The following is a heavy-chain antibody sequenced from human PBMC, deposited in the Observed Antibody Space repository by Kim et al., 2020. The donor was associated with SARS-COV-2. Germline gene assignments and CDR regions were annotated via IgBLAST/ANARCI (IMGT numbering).Heavy chain of an antibody. CDR1: GFTFSSYG. D-gene: IGHD3-16*01. CDR2: IWYDGSNK. J-gene: IGHJ6*02. V-gene: IGHV3-33*01. CDR3: ARDLAYYYYGMDV. Sequence: GGSLRLSCAASGFTFSSYGMHWVRQAPGKGLEWVAVIWYDGSNKYYADSVKGRFTISRDNSKNTLYLQMNSLRAEDTAVYYCARDLAYYYYGMDVWGQGTTVTVSS.